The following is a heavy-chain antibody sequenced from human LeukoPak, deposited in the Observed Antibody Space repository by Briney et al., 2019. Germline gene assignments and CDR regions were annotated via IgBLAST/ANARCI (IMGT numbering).Heavy chain of an antibody. Sequence: SVKVSCKASGGTFSSYAISWVRQAPGQGLEWMGRIIPILGIANYAQKFQGRVTSTADKSTSTAYMELSSLRSEDTAVYYCARASTTTVTTWDRYWGQGTLVTVSS. CDR3: ARASTTTVTTWDRY. CDR1: GGTFSSYA. CDR2: IIPILGIA. V-gene: IGHV1-69*04. D-gene: IGHD4-17*01. J-gene: IGHJ4*02.